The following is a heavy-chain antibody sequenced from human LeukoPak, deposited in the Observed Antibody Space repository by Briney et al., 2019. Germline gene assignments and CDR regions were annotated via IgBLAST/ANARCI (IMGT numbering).Heavy chain of an antibody. V-gene: IGHV3-7*01. J-gene: IGHJ4*02. Sequence: GGSLRPSCAASGFTFSSYWMSWVRQAPGKGLERVANIKQDGSEKYYVDSVKGRFTISRDNAKNSLYLQMNSLRAEDTAVYYCARDIVVVPAAIYYFDYWGQGTLVTVSS. CDR3: ARDIVVVPAAIYYFDY. CDR2: IKQDGSEK. D-gene: IGHD2-2*02. CDR1: GFTFSSYW.